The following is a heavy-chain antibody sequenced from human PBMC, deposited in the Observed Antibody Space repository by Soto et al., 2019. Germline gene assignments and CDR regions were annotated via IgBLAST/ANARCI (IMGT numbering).Heavy chain of an antibody. Sequence: EVQLVESGGGLVQPGGSLRLSCAASGFTLSNYNMNWVRQAPGKGLEWISFIDASSRTIYYADSVKGRFTISRDNAKNSLFLQMNSLRDEDTAVYYCATSVGAHGYDFYWGQGTLVTVSS. V-gene: IGHV3-48*02. CDR1: GFTLSNYN. D-gene: IGHD5-12*01. CDR2: IDASSRTI. J-gene: IGHJ4*02. CDR3: ATSVGAHGYDFY.